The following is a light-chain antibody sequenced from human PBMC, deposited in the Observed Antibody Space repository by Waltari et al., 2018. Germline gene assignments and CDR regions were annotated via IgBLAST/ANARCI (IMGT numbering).Light chain of an antibody. CDR3: QQYDCVAPFG. V-gene: IGKV3-15*01. J-gene: IGKJ5*01. CDR2: DAS. CDR1: QSVSSN. Sequence: ETVMTQSPATLSASPGETATLSCRANQSVSSNVARYQKKPGQAPGLLLYDASARATSFPAKFRGIGSGTEITLSNSSLQSEEFAVYYGQQYDCVAPFGFGHGTRLEIK.